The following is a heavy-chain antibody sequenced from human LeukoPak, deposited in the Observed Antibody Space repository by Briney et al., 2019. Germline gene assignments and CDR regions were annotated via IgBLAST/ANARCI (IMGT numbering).Heavy chain of an antibody. CDR1: GFTFSSYA. CDR2: ISYDGSNK. V-gene: IGHV3-30-3*01. J-gene: IGHJ4*02. CDR3: AKDRGIVVVMVDY. Sequence: GGSLRLSCAASGFTFSSYAMHWVRQAPGKGLEWVAVISYDGSNKYYADSVKGRFTISRDNSKNTLYLQMNSLRAEDTAVYYCAKDRGIVVVMVDYWGQGTLVTVSS. D-gene: IGHD3-22*01.